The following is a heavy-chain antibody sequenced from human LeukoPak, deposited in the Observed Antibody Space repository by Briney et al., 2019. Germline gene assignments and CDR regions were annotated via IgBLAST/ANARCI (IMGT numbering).Heavy chain of an antibody. J-gene: IGHJ4*02. CDR3: ARDRVGVLDY. Sequence: PSESLSLTCTVSGGSISSGGYYWSWIRQPPGRGLEWIGYIYHSGSTYYNPSLKSRVTISVDTSKNQFSLKLSSVTAAGTAVYYCARDRVGVLDYWGQGTLVTVSS. CDR1: GGSISSGGYY. CDR2: IYHSGST. D-gene: IGHD2-15*01. V-gene: IGHV4-30-2*01.